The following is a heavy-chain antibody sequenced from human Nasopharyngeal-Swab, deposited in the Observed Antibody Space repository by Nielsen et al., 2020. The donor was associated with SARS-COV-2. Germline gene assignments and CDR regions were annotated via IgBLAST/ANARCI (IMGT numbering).Heavy chain of an antibody. Sequence: SVKVSCKASGYTFTSYYLHWVRQAPGQGLEWMWIINTTDGSTSYAQKFEGRVTMTRVTSTSTVYMELNSLRSEDTAVYYCARVLPFRITGTSGMDVWGQGTTVTVSS. CDR1: GYTFTSYY. CDR3: ARVLPFRITGTSGMDV. CDR2: INTTDGST. V-gene: IGHV1-46*01. D-gene: IGHD1-7*01. J-gene: IGHJ6*02.